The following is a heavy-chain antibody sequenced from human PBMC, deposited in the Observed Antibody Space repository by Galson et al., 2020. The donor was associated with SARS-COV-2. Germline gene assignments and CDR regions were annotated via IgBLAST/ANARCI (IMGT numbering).Heavy chain of an antibody. CDR3: AREGKLSSGWAFDY. V-gene: IGHV3-33*01. D-gene: IGHD6-19*01. Sequence: GESLKISCAASGFTFSSHAIHWVRQAPGKGLEWVAQIFYDGSDKYYGDSVKGRFTISRDISKNMVYLQMNNLKVDDTAVYYCAREGKLSSGWAFDYWGQGTLVTVSS. J-gene: IGHJ4*02. CDR2: IFYDGSDK. CDR1: GFTFSSHA.